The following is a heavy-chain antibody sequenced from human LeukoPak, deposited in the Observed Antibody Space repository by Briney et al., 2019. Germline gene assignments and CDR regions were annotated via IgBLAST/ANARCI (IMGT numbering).Heavy chain of an antibody. V-gene: IGHV4-4*02. J-gene: IGHJ5*02. CDR1: GGSISSSNW. D-gene: IGHD4-11*01. CDR3: ARGVTTVTTSQRVSYWFDP. CDR2: IYYSGST. Sequence: SGTLSLTCAVSGGSISSSNWWSWVRQPPGKGLEWIGYIYYSGSTNYNPSLKSRVTISVDTSKNQFSLKLSSVTAADTAVYYCARGVTTVTTSQRVSYWFDPWGQGTLVTVSS.